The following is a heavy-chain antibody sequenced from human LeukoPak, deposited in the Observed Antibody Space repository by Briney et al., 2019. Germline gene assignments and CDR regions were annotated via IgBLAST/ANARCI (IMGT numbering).Heavy chain of an antibody. CDR3: AKDGRGYCSSTSCRSSGGVFDY. D-gene: IGHD2-2*01. CDR1: GFTFSSYA. V-gene: IGHV3-30-3*01. Sequence: GGSLRLSCAASGFTFSSYAMHWVRQAPGKGLEWVAVISYDGSNKYYADSVKGRFTISRDNSKNTLYLQMNSLRAEDTAVYYCAKDGRGYCSSTSCRSSGGVFDYWGQGTLVTVSS. J-gene: IGHJ4*02. CDR2: ISYDGSNK.